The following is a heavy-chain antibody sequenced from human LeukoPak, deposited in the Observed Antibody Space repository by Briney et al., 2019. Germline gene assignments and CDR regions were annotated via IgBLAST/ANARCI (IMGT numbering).Heavy chain of an antibody. CDR1: GGTFSSYA. CDR3: ARGYYGSGSYSLDY. V-gene: IGHV1-69*13. D-gene: IGHD3-10*01. J-gene: IGHJ4*02. CDR2: IIPIFGTA. Sequence: SVKVSCKASGGTFSSYAMSWVRQAPGQGLEWMGGIIPIFGTANYAQKFQSRVTITADESTSTAYMELSSLRSKDTAVYYCARGYYGSGSYSLDYWGQGTLVTVSS.